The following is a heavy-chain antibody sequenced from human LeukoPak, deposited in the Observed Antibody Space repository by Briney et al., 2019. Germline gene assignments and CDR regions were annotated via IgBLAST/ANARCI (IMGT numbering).Heavy chain of an antibody. Sequence: SETLSLTCAVYGGSFSGHYWSWIRQPPGKGLEWIGEINHSGSTNYNPSLKSRVTISVDTSKNQFSLKLSSVTAADTAVYYCARWCTSCYTIQTWGQGTLVTVSS. CDR2: INHSGST. D-gene: IGHD2-2*02. CDR1: GGSFSGHY. V-gene: IGHV4-34*01. J-gene: IGHJ5*02. CDR3: ARWCTSCYTIQT.